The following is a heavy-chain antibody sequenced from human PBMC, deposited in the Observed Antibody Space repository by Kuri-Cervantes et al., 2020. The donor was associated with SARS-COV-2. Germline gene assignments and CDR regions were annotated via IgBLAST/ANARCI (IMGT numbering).Heavy chain of an antibody. CDR2: ISGYNGNT. V-gene: IGHV1-18*04. CDR3: VRDGTVSLFCY. CDR1: CYNFNISG. D-gene: IGHD3-9*01. J-gene: IGHJ4*02. Sequence: ASVKVSCKASCYNFNISGIHWVRQAPGQGLEWMGWISGYNGNTNYAQNFQGRVTMTTDTSTSTAYMELRSLRSDDTSVYYCVRDGTVSLFCYWGQGTLVTVSS.